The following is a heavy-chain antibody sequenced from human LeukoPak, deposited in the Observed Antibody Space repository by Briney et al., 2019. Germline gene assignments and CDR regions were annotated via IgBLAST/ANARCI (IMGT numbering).Heavy chain of an antibody. J-gene: IGHJ4*02. D-gene: IGHD6-19*01. CDR1: GFTLSNYG. V-gene: IGHV3-23*01. Sequence: GGSLRLSCAASGFTLSNYGLSWVRQAPGKGLEWVSGIGSSGSTTYYADSVKGRFTISRDNSKNTLYLQMNSLRAEDTAVYYCAKLGGGVTVTGLRYFDYWGQGTLVTVSS. CDR3: AKLGGGVTVTGLRYFDY. CDR2: IGSSGSTT.